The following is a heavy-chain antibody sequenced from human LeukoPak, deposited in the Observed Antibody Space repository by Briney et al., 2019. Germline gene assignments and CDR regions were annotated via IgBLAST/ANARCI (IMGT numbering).Heavy chain of an antibody. CDR1: GDSVSSNSAA. D-gene: IGHD1-26*01. J-gene: IGHJ4*02. V-gene: IGHV6-1*01. CDR2: TYYRSKWYY. Sequence: SQTLSLTCATSGDSVSSNSAAWNWIRQSPSRGLEWLGRTYYRSKWYYDYAVAVKSRISINPDTSKNQFSLQLSSVTPEDTAVYYCARDPVGGSTIFDYWGQGTLVTVSS. CDR3: ARDPVGGSTIFDY.